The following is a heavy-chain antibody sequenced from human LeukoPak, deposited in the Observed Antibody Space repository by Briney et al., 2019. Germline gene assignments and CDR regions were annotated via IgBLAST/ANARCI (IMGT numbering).Heavy chain of an antibody. CDR3: ARAKPGYSSSWTVYYYYYMDV. Sequence: SETLSLTCAVYGGSFSGYYWSWIRQPPGKGLEWIGEINHSGSTNYNPSLKSRVTISVDTSKNQFSLKLSSVTAADTAVYYCARAKPGYSSSWTVYYYYYMDVWGKGTTVTVSS. D-gene: IGHD6-13*01. CDR1: GGSFSGYY. CDR2: INHSGST. J-gene: IGHJ6*03. V-gene: IGHV4-34*01.